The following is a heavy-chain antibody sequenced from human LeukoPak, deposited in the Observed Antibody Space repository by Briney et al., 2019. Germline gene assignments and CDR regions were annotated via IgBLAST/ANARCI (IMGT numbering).Heavy chain of an antibody. Sequence: SETLSLTCTVSGGSISRYYWSWIRRPPGKGLEWLAYVDYSGSTAYNPSLNGRIAISPDTSKNQFSLKLRSVTAADTAVYYCARLNGGNWGPGILVTVSS. D-gene: IGHD4-23*01. CDR2: VDYSGST. V-gene: IGHV4-59*08. CDR1: GGSISRYY. CDR3: ARLNGGN. J-gene: IGHJ4*02.